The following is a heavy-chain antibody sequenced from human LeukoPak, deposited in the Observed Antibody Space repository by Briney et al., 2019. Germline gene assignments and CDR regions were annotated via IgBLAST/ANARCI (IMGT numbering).Heavy chain of an antibody. CDR2: INHSGST. J-gene: IGHJ4*02. CDR3: ARGSLWFGEDY. CDR1: GGSFSGYY. V-gene: IGHV4-34*01. D-gene: IGHD3-10*01. Sequence: SETLSLTCAVYGGSFSGYYWSWIRQPPGKGLEWIGEINHSGSTNYNPSLKSRVTISEDTSKNQFSLKLSSVTAADTAVYYCARGSLWFGEDYWGQGTLVTVSS.